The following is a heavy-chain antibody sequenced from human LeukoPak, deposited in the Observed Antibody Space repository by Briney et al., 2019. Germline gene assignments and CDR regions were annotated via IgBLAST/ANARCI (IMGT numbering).Heavy chain of an antibody. D-gene: IGHD2-15*01. V-gene: IGHV1-69*05. CDR1: GGTFSSYA. CDR3: ASRKDIDGGFDY. CDR2: IIPIFGTA. Sequence: ASVKVSCKASGGTFSSYAISWVRQAPGQGLEWMGGIIPIFGTANYAQKFQGRVTITTDESTSTAYMELSSLRSEDTAVYCCASRKDIDGGFDYWGQGTLVTVSP. J-gene: IGHJ4*02.